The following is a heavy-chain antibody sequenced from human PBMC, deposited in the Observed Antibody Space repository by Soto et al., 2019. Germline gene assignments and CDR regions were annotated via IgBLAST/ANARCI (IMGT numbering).Heavy chain of an antibody. D-gene: IGHD4-17*01. CDR2: ISSSSSYI. V-gene: IGHV3-21*01. J-gene: IGHJ4*02. CDR3: ARDRTVTPTRPFGY. CDR1: GFIFSSYT. Sequence: PGGSLRLSCAASGFIFSSYTMNWVRQAPGKGLEWVSSISSSSSYIYYADSMKGRFTISRDNAKNSLYLQMNSLRAEDTAVYYCARDRTVTPTRPFGYWGQGTLVTVSS.